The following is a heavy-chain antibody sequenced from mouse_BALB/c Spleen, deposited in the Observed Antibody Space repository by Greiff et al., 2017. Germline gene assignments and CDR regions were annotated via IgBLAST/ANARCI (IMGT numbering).Heavy chain of an antibody. V-gene: IGHV5-12-1*01. CDR3: ARHRGLRSAFAY. D-gene: IGHD1-1*01. Sequence: EVQLVESGGGLVKPGGSLKLSCAASGFAFSSYDMSWVRQTPEKRLEWVAYISSGGGSTYYPDTVKGRFTISRDNAKNTLYLQMSSLKSEDTAMYYCARHRGLRSAFAYWGQGTLVTVSA. CDR1: GFAFSSYD. J-gene: IGHJ3*01. CDR2: ISSGGGST.